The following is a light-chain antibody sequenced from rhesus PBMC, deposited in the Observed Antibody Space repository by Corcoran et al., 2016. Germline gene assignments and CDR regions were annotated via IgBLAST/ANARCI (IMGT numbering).Light chain of an antibody. V-gene: IGLV2-32*02. Sequence: QAALTQSRSVSGSPGQSVTISCTGTSSDIGGYNYVSWYQQHPGTAPKLMIYEVSKRPSGVSDRFSGSKSGNTASLTISGLQAEDEADYYYISYAASNTYIFGAGTRLTVL. CDR3: ISYAASNTYI. CDR2: EVS. CDR1: SSDIGGYNY. J-gene: IGLJ1*01.